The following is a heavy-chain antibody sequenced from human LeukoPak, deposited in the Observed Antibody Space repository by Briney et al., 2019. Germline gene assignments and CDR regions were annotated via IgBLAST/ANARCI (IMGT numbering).Heavy chain of an antibody. CDR1: GYIFPDYY. J-gene: IGHJ6*02. V-gene: IGHV1-18*04. Sequence: ASVKVSCKGSGYIFPDYYIYWVRQAPGQGLEWMGWISAYNGNTNYAQKLQGRVTMTTDTSTSTAYMELRSLRSDDTAVYYCAVITWIQLWATPRYYYYGMDVWGQGTTVTVSS. D-gene: IGHD5-18*01. CDR3: AVITWIQLWATPRYYYYGMDV. CDR2: ISAYNGNT.